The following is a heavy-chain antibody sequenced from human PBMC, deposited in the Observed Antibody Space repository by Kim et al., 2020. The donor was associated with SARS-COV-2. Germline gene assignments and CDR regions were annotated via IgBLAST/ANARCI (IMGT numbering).Heavy chain of an antibody. CDR2: ISSSSSYI. J-gene: IGHJ5*02. CDR1: GFTFSSYS. Sequence: GGSLRLSCAASGFTFSSYSMNWVRQAPGKGLEWFSSISSSSSYIYYADSVKGRFTISRDNAKNSLYLQMNSLRAEDTAVYYCARDTRIAAHDPWGQGTLVTVSS. CDR3: ARDTRIAAHDP. V-gene: IGHV3-21*01. D-gene: IGHD6-6*01.